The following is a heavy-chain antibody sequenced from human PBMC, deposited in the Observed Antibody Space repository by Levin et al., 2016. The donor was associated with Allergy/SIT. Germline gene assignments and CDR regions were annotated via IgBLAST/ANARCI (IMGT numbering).Heavy chain of an antibody. CDR2: INHSGST. V-gene: IGHV4-34*01. CDR3: ASRRTGTTDGWFSRWFDP. Sequence: WIRQPPGKGLEWIGEINHSGSTNYNPSLKSRVTISVDTSKNQFSLKLSSVTAADTAVYYCASRRTGTTDGWFSRWFDPWGQGTLVTVSS. J-gene: IGHJ5*02. D-gene: IGHD1-7*01.